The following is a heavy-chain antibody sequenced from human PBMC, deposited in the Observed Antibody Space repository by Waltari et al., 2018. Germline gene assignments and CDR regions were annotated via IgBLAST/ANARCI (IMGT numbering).Heavy chain of an antibody. CDR3: ATIAVAGTSDY. CDR1: GGSISSSNW. D-gene: IGHD6-19*01. J-gene: IGHJ4*02. Sequence: QVQLQESGPGLVKPSGTLSLTCAVSGGSISSSNWWSWVRQPPGKGLGWIGEIYHSGSTNFNPSLKSRDTISGDKSENQFSVKLSSVTAADAAVYYCATIAVAGTSDYWGQGTLVTVSS. V-gene: IGHV4-4*02. CDR2: IYHSGST.